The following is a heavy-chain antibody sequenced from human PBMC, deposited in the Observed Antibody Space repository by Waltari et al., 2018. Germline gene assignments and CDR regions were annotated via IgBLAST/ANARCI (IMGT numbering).Heavy chain of an antibody. CDR3: VRSVGENGLHWFDP. Sequence: QVQLQQSGPGLVKPSQTLSVTCAISGASVSSNSAAWNCIRQSPSRGLEWLGKTYFRSKWNNDYAVSRKSRTTVNPDTSKNQFSLNLNSVTPEETAVYYCVRSVGENGLHWFDPWGQGTQVTVSS. CDR2: TYFRSKWNN. V-gene: IGHV6-1*01. J-gene: IGHJ5*02. D-gene: IGHD3-10*01. CDR1: GASVSSNSAA.